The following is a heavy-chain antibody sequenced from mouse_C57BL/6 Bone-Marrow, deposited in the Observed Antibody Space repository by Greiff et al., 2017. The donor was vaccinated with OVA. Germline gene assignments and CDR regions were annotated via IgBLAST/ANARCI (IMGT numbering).Heavy chain of an antibody. V-gene: IGHV1-54*01. CDR3: ARANYSNSAWFAY. CDR1: GYAFTNYL. J-gene: IGHJ3*01. D-gene: IGHD2-5*01. CDR2: INPGSGGT. Sequence: LVESGAELVRPGTSVKVSCKASGYAFTNYLIEWVKQRPGQGLEWIGVINPGSGGTNYNEKFKGKATLTADKSSSTAYMQLSSLTSEDSAVYFCARANYSNSAWFAYWGQGTLVTVSA.